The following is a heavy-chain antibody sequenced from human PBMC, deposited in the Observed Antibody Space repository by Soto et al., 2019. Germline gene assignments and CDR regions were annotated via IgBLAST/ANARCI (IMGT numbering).Heavy chain of an antibody. D-gene: IGHD3-3*01. CDR3: ARGKEITIFGVVIIPYGMDV. J-gene: IGHJ6*02. CDR2: INHSGST. CDR1: GGSFSGYY. V-gene: IGHV4-34*01. Sequence: SETLSLTCAVYGGSFSGYYWSWIRQPPGKGLEWIGEINHSGSTNYNPSLKSRVTISVDTSKNQFSLKLSSVTAADTAVYYCARGKEITIFGVVIIPYGMDVWGQGTTVTVSS.